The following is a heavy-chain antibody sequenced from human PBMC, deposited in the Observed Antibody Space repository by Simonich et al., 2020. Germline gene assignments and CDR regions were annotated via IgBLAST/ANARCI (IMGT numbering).Heavy chain of an antibody. CDR1: GGSISSSSYY. D-gene: IGHD6-13*01. Sequence: QLQLQESGPGLVKPSETLSLTCTVSGGSISSSSYYLGWIRQPPGKGLEWIGWIYYIGGTNDYPSLKSRFTKSVDTSKIQFSLKLSSVTAADTAVYYCARHAGFAFDIWGQGTMVTVSS. CDR3: ARHAGFAFDI. J-gene: IGHJ3*02. CDR2: IYYIGGT. V-gene: IGHV4-39*01.